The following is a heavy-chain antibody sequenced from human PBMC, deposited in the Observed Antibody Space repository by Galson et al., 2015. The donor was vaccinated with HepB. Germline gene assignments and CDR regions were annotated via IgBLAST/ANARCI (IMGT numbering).Heavy chain of an antibody. V-gene: IGHV3-30*18. CDR1: GFTFSSYG. CDR3: AKDQVITYPYYYYYYMDV. D-gene: IGHD3-22*01. CDR2: ISYDGSNK. Sequence: SLRLSCAASGFTFSSYGMHWVRQAPGKGLEWVAVISYDGSNKYYADSVKGRFTISRDNSKNTLYLQMNSLRAEDTAVYYCAKDQVITYPYYYYYYMDVWGKGTTVTVSS. J-gene: IGHJ6*03.